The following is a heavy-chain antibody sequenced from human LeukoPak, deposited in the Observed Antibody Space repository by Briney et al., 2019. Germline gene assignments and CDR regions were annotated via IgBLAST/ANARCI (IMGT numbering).Heavy chain of an antibody. V-gene: IGHV3-23*01. Sequence: PGGSLRLSCAASGFTFSSYAMSWVRQAPGKGLEWVSAISGSGGSTYYADSVKGRFTISRDNSKNTLYLQMNSLRAEDTAVYYCAKDDRPWGIAARGGPYYFDYWGQGTLVTVSS. CDR2: ISGSGGST. D-gene: IGHD6-25*01. CDR3: AKDDRPWGIAARGGPYYFDY. J-gene: IGHJ4*02. CDR1: GFTFSSYA.